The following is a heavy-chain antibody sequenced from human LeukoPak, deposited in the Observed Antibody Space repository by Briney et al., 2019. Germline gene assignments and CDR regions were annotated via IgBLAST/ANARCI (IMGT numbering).Heavy chain of an antibody. J-gene: IGHJ4*02. CDR1: GFTVSSTY. V-gene: IGHV3-53*01. CDR2: IYTGGST. D-gene: IGHD4-23*01. Sequence: GGSLRLSCAASGFTVSSTYMSWVRQAPGKGLEWVSVIYTGGSTYCADSVKGRFTISRDNSKNTLYPQMNSLRAEDTAVYYCARDNYGGNLDYWGQGTLVTVSS. CDR3: ARDNYGGNLDY.